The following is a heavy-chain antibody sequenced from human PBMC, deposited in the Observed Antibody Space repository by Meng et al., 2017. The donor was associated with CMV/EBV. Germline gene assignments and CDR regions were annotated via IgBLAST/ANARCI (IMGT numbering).Heavy chain of an antibody. Sequence: GESLKISCAASGFTFSSYDMHWVRQATGKGLEWVSAIGTAGDTSYPGAVKGRFTTSRENAKNSLYLQTNSLRARDTAVYYCARGPVYCSSTSCYMWLDGDCIDVWGQGTTVTVSS. CDR3: ARGPVYCSSTSCYMWLDGDCIDV. CDR2: IGTAGDT. J-gene: IGHJ6*02. D-gene: IGHD2-2*02. V-gene: IGHV3-13*01. CDR1: GFTFSSYD.